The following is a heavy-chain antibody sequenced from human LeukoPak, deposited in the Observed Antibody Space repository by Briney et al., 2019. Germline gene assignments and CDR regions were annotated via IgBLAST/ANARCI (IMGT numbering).Heavy chain of an antibody. CDR3: ARDPQNWNGGRDWFDP. D-gene: IGHD1-1*01. J-gene: IGHJ5*02. Sequence: GGSLRLSCAASGFTFSSYAMSWVRQAPGKGLEWVSSISGSGGSTYYADSVKGRFTISRDNSKNTLYLQMNSLRAEDTAVYYCARDPQNWNGGRDWFDPWGQGTLVTVSS. CDR2: ISGSGGST. V-gene: IGHV3-23*01. CDR1: GFTFSSYA.